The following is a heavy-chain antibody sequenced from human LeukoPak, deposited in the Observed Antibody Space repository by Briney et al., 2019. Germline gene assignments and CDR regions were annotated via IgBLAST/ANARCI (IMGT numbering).Heavy chain of an antibody. Sequence: SVKVSFKASGGTFSSYAISWVRQVPGQGLEWMGGIIPIFGTANYAQKFQGRVTITADESTSTAYMELSSLRSEDTAVYYCARAGGYSGSTPYFQHWGQGSLVSVP. CDR1: GGTFSSYA. CDR3: ARAGGYSGSTPYFQH. D-gene: IGHD1-26*01. J-gene: IGHJ1*01. V-gene: IGHV1-69*01. CDR2: IIPIFGTA.